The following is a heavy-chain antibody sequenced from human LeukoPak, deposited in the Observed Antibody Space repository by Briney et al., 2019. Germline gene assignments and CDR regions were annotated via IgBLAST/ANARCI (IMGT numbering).Heavy chain of an antibody. CDR2: ISTSGTT. J-gene: IGHJ3*01. CDR3: ARLGRGHCDPTACRDGFGV. CDR1: ADSISSRSYY. D-gene: IGHD2-21*01. V-gene: IGHV4-61*02. Sequence: SETLSLTCTVSADSISSRSYYWSWIRQPAGKGLEWIGRISTSGTTNYNPSLKSRVTISLDTSKNQFSLKLSSVTAADTAVYYCARLGRGHCDPTACRDGFGVWGQGTMVTVSS.